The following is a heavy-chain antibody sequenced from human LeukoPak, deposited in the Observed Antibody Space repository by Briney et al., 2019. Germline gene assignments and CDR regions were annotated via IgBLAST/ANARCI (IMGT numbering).Heavy chain of an antibody. CDR2: IIPIFGTA. V-gene: IGHV1-69*05. J-gene: IGHJ4*02. CDR3: AKDGRSTYVDY. D-gene: IGHD2-2*01. Sequence: AASVKVSCKASGGTFSSYAISWVRQAPGQGLEWMGRIIPIFGTANYAQKFQGRVTITTDESTSTAHMELSSLRSEDTAVYYCAKDGRSTYVDYWGQGTLVTVSS. CDR1: GGTFSSYA.